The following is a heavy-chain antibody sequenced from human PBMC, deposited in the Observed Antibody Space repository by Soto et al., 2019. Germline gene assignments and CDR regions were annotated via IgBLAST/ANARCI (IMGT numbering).Heavy chain of an antibody. V-gene: IGHV3-23*01. CDR3: AKRDSGSGRSPSLIGF. CDR2: VGGGGDHT. Sequence: EVQLLESGGGLVQPGGSLRLSCAASGFTFSSFSMNWVRQAPGKGLEWVASVGGGGDHTFYADSVKGRFTISRDDSQNTLFLQMNSLRAEDTAVYFCAKRDSGSGRSPSLIGFWGQGTLVTVS. CDR1: GFTFSSFS. D-gene: IGHD3-10*01. J-gene: IGHJ4*02.